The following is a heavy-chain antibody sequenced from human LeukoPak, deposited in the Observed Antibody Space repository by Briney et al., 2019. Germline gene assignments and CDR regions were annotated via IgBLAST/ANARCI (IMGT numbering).Heavy chain of an antibody. CDR3: ARGNEYSSSYFMDV. D-gene: IGHD6-6*01. CDR1: GYTLSNYG. CDR2: ISGYSGNT. J-gene: IGHJ6*03. V-gene: IGHV1-18*01. Sequence: ASVKVSCKASGYTLSNYGITWVRQAPGQGLEWMGWISGYSGNTNFAQKLQGRVTMTTDTSTSTAYMEVRSLRSDDTAVYYCARGNEYSSSYFMDVWGKGTTVTVSS.